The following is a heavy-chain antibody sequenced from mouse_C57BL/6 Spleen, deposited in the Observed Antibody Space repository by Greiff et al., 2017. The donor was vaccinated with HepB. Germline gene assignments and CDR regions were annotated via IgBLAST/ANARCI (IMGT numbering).Heavy chain of an antibody. D-gene: IGHD1-1*01. V-gene: IGHV1-69*01. CDR1: GYTFTSYW. J-gene: IGHJ4*01. CDR3: ARKVVANYAMDY. CDR2: IDPSDSYT. Sequence: QVQLQQPGAELVMPGASVKLSCKASGYTFTSYWMHWVKQRPGQGLEWIGEIDPSDSYTNYNQKFKGKSTLTVDKSSGTAYMQLSSLTSEDSAVYYCARKVVANYAMDYWGQGTSVTVSS.